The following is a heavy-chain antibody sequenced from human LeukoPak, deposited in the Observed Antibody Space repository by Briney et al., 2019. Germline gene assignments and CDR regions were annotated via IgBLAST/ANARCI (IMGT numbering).Heavy chain of an antibody. CDR1: GGTFGSYT. Sequence: SVKVSCKASGGTFGSYTISWVRQAPGQGLEWMGRIIPILGIANYAQKFQGRVTITADKSTSTAYMELSSLRSEDTAVYYCARGGTVVPAAPDAFDIWGQGTMVTVSS. D-gene: IGHD2-2*01. CDR3: ARGGTVVPAAPDAFDI. CDR2: IIPILGIA. V-gene: IGHV1-69*02. J-gene: IGHJ3*02.